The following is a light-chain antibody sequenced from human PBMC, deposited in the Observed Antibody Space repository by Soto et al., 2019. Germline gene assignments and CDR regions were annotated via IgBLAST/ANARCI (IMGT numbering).Light chain of an antibody. V-gene: IGLV2-14*01. J-gene: IGLJ2*01. Sequence: QSALTQPASVSGSPGQSITISCTGTSSDVGGYNYVSWYQQHPGKAPKLMIYDVSNRPSGVSNRFSGSKSGNTDSLTISGLQAEDEDDYYCSSYTSSSTRVFGGGTKQTVL. CDR2: DVS. CDR3: SSYTSSSTRV. CDR1: SSDVGGYNY.